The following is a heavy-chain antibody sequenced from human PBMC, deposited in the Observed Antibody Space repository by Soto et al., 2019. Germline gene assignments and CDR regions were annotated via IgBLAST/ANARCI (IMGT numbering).Heavy chain of an antibody. V-gene: IGHV3-23*01. CDR3: EKSLGIRPY. Sequence: HPGGSLRLSCAASGFTFNTFAMSWVRQAPGKGLEWVSAISVSGANTYSADSVKGRFTISRDNSRNTLYLQMNSLRAEDTAVYYCEKSLGIRPYWGLGTLVTVSS. J-gene: IGHJ4*02. CDR2: ISVSGANT. CDR1: GFTFNTFA.